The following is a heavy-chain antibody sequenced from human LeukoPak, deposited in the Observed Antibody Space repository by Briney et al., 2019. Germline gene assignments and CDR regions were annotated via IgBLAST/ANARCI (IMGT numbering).Heavy chain of an antibody. CDR3: ARVAPTGYSSSWYLGEWGKIDY. Sequence: SPSETLSLTCAVYGGSFSGYYWSWIRQPPGKGLEWIGEINHSGSTNYNPSLKSRVTISVDTSKNQFALKLSSVTAADTAVYYCARVAPTGYSSSWYLGEWGKIDYWGQGTLVTVSS. CDR1: GGSFSGYY. J-gene: IGHJ4*02. CDR2: INHSGST. V-gene: IGHV4-34*01. D-gene: IGHD6-13*01.